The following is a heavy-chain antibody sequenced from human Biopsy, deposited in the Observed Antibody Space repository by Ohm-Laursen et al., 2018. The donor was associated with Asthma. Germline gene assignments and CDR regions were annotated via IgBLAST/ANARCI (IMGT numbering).Heavy chain of an antibody. J-gene: IGHJ4*02. CDR3: ARAGALIVGATMGY. Sequence: SLRLSCAASEFTFSSYAMHWVRQAPGKGLEWVAVISYDGSNKYYADSVKGRFTISRDNSKNTLYLQMNSLRAEDTAVYYCARAGALIVGATMGYWGQGTLVTVSS. CDR1: EFTFSSYA. V-gene: IGHV3-30-3*01. D-gene: IGHD1-26*01. CDR2: ISYDGSNK.